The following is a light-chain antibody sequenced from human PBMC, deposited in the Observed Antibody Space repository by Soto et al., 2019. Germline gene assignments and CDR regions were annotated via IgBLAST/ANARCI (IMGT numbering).Light chain of an antibody. J-gene: IGKJ5*01. Sequence: DIQMTQSPSSLSASVGDRVTITCRASQSISSYLHCYQQQIGKVPKLLIYAASSLQSGVPSRFSGSGSGTDFTLTISSLQREDFATYYCQQSYSTPITFGQGTRLEIK. V-gene: IGKV1-39*01. CDR1: QSISSY. CDR2: AAS. CDR3: QQSYSTPIT.